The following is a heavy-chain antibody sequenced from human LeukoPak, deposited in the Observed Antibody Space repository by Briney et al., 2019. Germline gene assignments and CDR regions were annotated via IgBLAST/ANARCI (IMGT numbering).Heavy chain of an antibody. CDR2: INHSGST. D-gene: IGHD2-15*01. V-gene: IGHV4-34*01. Sequence: SETLSLTCAVYGGSFSGYYWSWIRRPPGKGLEWIGAINHSGSTNYNPSLKSRVAISVDTSKNQFSLKLSSVPAADTAVYYCARGDYCSGGSCPHNWFDPWGQGTLVTVSS. CDR1: GGSFSGYY. J-gene: IGHJ5*02. CDR3: ARGDYCSGGSCPHNWFDP.